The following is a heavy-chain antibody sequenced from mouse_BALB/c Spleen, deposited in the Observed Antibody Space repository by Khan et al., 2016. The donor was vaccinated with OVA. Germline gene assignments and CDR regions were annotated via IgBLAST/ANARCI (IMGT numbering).Heavy chain of an antibody. J-gene: IGHJ2*01. D-gene: IGHD1-1*01. CDR3: VGSNYFY. CDR1: GYTFTDYT. Sequence: VRLQKSGPELVKPGASVKMSCKTSGYTFTDYTLHWVKQSHGKSLEWIGNVNPNIGNTRYNQKFKDKATLTLDKSSRTTYMELRSLTTEDYAVYYCVGSNYFYWGQGATLTVSS. V-gene: IGHV1-22*01. CDR2: VNPNIGNT.